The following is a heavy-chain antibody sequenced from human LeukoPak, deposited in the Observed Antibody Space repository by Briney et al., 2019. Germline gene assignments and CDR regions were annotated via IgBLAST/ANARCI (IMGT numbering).Heavy chain of an antibody. D-gene: IGHD6-13*01. V-gene: IGHV3-21*01. CDR2: ISSSSSYI. CDR1: GFTFSSYS. CDR3: ARADEQQLNY. J-gene: IGHJ4*02. Sequence: PGGSLRLFCAASGFTFSSYSMNWDRQAPGKGLEWVSSISSSSSYIYYADSVKGRLTISRDNAKNSLYLQMNSLRAEDTAVYYCARADEQQLNYWGQGTLVTVSS.